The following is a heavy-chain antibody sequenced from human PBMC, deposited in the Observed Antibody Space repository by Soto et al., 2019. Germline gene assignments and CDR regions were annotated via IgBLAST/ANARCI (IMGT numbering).Heavy chain of an antibody. CDR1: GGSFSGYY. CDR3: ARGGRISGVVISYMDV. V-gene: IGHV4-34*01. D-gene: IGHD3-3*01. CDR2: INHSGST. Sequence: KPSETLSLTCAVYGGSFSGYYWSWIRQPPGKGLEWIGEINHSGSTNYNPSLKSRVTISVDTSKNLFSLKLSSVTAADTAVYYCARGGRISGVVISYMDVWGKGTTVTVSS. J-gene: IGHJ6*03.